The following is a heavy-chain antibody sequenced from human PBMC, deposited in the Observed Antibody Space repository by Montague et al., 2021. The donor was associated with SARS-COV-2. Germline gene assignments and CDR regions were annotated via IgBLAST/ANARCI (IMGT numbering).Heavy chain of an antibody. D-gene: IGHD5-18*01. CDR2: INQDTNGK. V-gene: IGHV3-7*01. J-gene: IGHJ6*02. Sequence: SLRLSCAASGLTFRNHWMSWVRQAPGKGLEWVANINQDTNGKNYXDSVKGRFTISRDNAENSLYLQTNSLRAEDTAIYYCARTGYGYHGMDVWGQGTTVTVS. CDR1: GLTFRNHW. CDR3: ARTGYGYHGMDV.